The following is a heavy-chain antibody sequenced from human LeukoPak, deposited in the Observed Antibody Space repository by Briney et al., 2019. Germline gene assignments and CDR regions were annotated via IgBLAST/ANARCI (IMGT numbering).Heavy chain of an antibody. CDR2: ISSSSSYI. CDR1: GFTFSSYS. V-gene: IGHV3-21*01. D-gene: IGHD1-26*01. Sequence: GGSLRLSCAASGFTFSSYSMNWVRQAPGKGLEWVSSISSSSSYIYYADSVKGRFTISRDNAKNSLYLQMNSLRAGDTAVYYCARGGLLRLGFFDYWGQGTLVTVSS. CDR3: ARGGLLRLGFFDY. J-gene: IGHJ4*02.